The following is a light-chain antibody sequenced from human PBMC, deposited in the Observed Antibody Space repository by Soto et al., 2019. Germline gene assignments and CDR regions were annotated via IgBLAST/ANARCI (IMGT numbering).Light chain of an antibody. CDR3: AAWDDSLNGVV. CDR2: SNT. Sequence: QSVLTQPSSASGTPGQTIAISCSGGSSNIGSHTVNWYQQLPGTAPRLLIYSNTQRPSGVPDRFSGSKSGTSASLAITGLQSEDEGDYYCAAWDDSLNGVVFGGGTKVTVL. CDR1: SSNIGSHT. V-gene: IGLV1-44*01. J-gene: IGLJ2*01.